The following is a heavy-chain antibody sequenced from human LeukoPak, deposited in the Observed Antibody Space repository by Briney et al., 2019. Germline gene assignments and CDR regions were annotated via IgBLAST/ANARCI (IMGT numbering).Heavy chain of an antibody. Sequence: SVKVSCKASGGTFSSYAISWVRQAPGQGLEWMGRIIPIPGIANYAQKFQGRVTITADKSTSTAYMELSSLRSEDTAVYYCARGSSSWYPSFDYWGQGTLVTVSS. V-gene: IGHV1-69*04. D-gene: IGHD6-13*01. CDR2: IIPIPGIA. CDR1: GGTFSSYA. CDR3: ARGSSSWYPSFDY. J-gene: IGHJ4*02.